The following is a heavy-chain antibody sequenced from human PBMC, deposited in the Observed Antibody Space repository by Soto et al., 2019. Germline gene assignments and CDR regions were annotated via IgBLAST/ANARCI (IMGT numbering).Heavy chain of an antibody. CDR2: INAGNGNT. Sequence: ASVKVSCKASGYTFTSYAMHWVRQAPGQRLEWMGWINAGNGNTKYSQKFQGRVTMTTDTSTSTAYMELRSLRSDDTAVYYCARDEDAAMPHFFDYWGQGTPVTVSS. J-gene: IGHJ4*02. CDR1: GYTFTSYA. CDR3: ARDEDAAMPHFFDY. D-gene: IGHD5-18*01. V-gene: IGHV1-3*01.